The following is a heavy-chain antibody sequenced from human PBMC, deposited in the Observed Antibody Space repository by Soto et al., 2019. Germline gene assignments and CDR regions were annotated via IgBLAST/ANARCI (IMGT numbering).Heavy chain of an antibody. J-gene: IGHJ4*02. CDR1: CDAISSLNW. CDR3: ASFSTSATSAGFDY. CDR2: IFHRGST. D-gene: IGHD1-1*01. V-gene: IGHV4-4*02. Sequence: QVQLQESGPGLVTPSGTLSLTCVVSCDAISSLNWWSWVRQTPGKGLAWIGEIFHRGSTNYNPSLKSRVTMSVDKSKNQFSLKMTSVTAADTAVYYCASFSTSATSAGFDYWGQGTLVTVSS.